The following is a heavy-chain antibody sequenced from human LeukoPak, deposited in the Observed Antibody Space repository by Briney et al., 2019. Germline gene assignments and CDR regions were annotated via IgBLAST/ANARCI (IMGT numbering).Heavy chain of an antibody. CDR3: ARGHPYYYDSSGYYYLPETDY. Sequence: GASVKVSCKASGYTFTGYSMHWVRQAPGQGLEWMGWNNPNSGGTNYAQKFQGRVTMTRDTSISTAYMELSRLRSDDTAVYYCARGHPYYYDSSGYYYLPETDYRGQGTLVTVSS. J-gene: IGHJ4*02. V-gene: IGHV1-2*02. CDR2: NNPNSGGT. D-gene: IGHD3-22*01. CDR1: GYTFTGYS.